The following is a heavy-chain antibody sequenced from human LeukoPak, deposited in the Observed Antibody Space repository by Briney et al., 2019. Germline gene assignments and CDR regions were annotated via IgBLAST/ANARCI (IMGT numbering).Heavy chain of an antibody. Sequence: LVKVSCKASGGTFSSYAISWVRQAPGQGLEWTGRIIPILGIANYAQKFQGRVTITADKSTSTAYMELSSLRSEDTAVYYCARDGINTPFDYWGQGTLVTVSS. V-gene: IGHV1-69*04. CDR3: ARDGINTPFDY. J-gene: IGHJ4*02. D-gene: IGHD1-14*01. CDR2: IIPILGIA. CDR1: GGTFSSYA.